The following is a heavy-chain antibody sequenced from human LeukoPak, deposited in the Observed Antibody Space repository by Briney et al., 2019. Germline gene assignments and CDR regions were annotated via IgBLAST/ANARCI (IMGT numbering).Heavy chain of an antibody. Sequence: PSETLSLTCTVSGGSISGSSYYWGWIRQPPGEGLEWIGSIYYSGSTYYNPSLKSRVTISVDTSKNQFSLKLSSVTAADTAVYYCARHGPPRAAAGFYFDYWGQGTLVTVSS. V-gene: IGHV4-39*01. CDR1: GGSISGSSYY. CDR3: ARHGPPRAAAGFYFDY. CDR2: IYYSGST. D-gene: IGHD6-13*01. J-gene: IGHJ4*02.